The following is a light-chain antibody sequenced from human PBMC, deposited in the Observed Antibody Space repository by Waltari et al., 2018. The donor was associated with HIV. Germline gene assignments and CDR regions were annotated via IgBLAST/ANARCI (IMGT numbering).Light chain of an antibody. CDR3: QTWGTGIHV. J-gene: IGLJ3*02. V-gene: IGLV4-69*01. Sequence: QLVLTQSPSASASLGASVKLTCTLSSGHSSYAIAWPQQQPEKGPRYLMKLNSDGSYSKGDGIPDRFSGSSSGAERYLTISSLQSEDEADYYCQTWGTGIHVFGGGTKLTVL. CDR2: LNSDGSY. CDR1: SGHSSYA.